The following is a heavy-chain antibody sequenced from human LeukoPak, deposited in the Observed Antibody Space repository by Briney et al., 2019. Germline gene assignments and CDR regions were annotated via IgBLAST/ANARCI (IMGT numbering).Heavy chain of an antibody. J-gene: IGHJ4*02. CDR1: GFTFSSYD. CDR2: ISAGGDIT. Sequence: GGSLRLSCTASGFTFSSYDMSWVRQAPGKGLEWIPSISAGGDITHYADSMQGRFTISRDNSKNTLYLQMNSLRAEDTAVYYCAKESPQFDYWGQGTLVTVSS. CDR3: AKESPQFDY. V-gene: IGHV3-23*01.